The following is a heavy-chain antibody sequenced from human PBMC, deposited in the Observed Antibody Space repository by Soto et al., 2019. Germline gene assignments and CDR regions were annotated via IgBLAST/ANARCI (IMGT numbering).Heavy chain of an antibody. D-gene: IGHD3-22*01. CDR1: SGSISSTSYY. V-gene: IGHV4-39*01. CDR2: IYYDGTT. Sequence: SETLSLTCTVSSGSISSTSYYLAWIRQPPGKGLEWIGAIYYDGTTYYTESLKSRVSISVDTSKNQFSLKVNSVTAADTAVYFCARQGRNTKIVLVKHYAADFWGQGTAVTVSS. CDR3: ARQGRNTKIVLVKHYAADF. J-gene: IGHJ6*02.